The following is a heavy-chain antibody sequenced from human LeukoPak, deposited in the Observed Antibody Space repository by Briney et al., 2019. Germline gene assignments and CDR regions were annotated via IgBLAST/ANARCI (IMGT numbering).Heavy chain of an antibody. CDR1: GGAISSGSYY. J-gene: IGHJ3*02. D-gene: IGHD1-26*01. V-gene: IGHV4-61*03. Sequence: SETLSLTCSVSGGAISSGSYYWSWLRQPPGKGLEWIGYIYYSGSTSYNPSLKSRVTISVDTSKNHFSLKLSSVTAADTAVYYCARYSGSYPHDAFDIWGQGTMVTVSS. CDR3: ARYSGSYPHDAFDI. CDR2: IYYSGST.